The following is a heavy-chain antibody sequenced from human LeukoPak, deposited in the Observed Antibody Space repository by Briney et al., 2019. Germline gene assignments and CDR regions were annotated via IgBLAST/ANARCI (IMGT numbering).Heavy chain of an antibody. V-gene: IGHV5-51*01. CDR3: ARLAPAADYYGSLGFDM. D-gene: IGHD3-10*01. CDR1: GYSFTSNW. J-gene: IGHJ3*02. CDR2: INPRDSDT. Sequence: GESLKISCKGSGYSFTSNWIGWVRQMPGKGLEWMGIINPRDSDTRYCPSFEGQVTISADKSISTAYLQLSSLKASDTAMYYCARLAPAADYYGSLGFDMWGQGTMVTVSS.